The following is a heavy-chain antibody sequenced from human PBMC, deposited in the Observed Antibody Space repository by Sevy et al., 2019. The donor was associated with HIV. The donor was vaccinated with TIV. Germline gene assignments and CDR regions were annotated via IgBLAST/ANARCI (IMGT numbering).Heavy chain of an antibody. V-gene: IGHV1-24*01. Sequence: ASVKVSCKVSGYTLTQLSMHWVRQAPGKGLEWMGSFDPEDGERIYAQKFQGRITMTEDTSTDIAYMDLSSLKSDDTVVYYCATTREYYQGKSGYFDYWGQGALVTVSS. J-gene: IGHJ4*02. CDR1: GYTLTQLS. D-gene: IGHD2-15*01. CDR2: FDPEDGER. CDR3: ATTREYYQGKSGYFDY.